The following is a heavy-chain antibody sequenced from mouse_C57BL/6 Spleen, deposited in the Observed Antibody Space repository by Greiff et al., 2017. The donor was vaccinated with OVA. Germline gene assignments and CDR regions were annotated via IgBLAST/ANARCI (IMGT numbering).Heavy chain of an antibody. V-gene: IGHV2-5*01. CDR1: GFSLTSYG. Sequence: QVQLQQSGPGLVQPSQSLSITCTVSGFSLTSYGVPWVRQSPGKGLEWLGVIWRGGSTDYNAAFMSRLGITKDNSKSHVFFKMNSLQADDTAIYYCAKKDDYVGAMDYWGKGTSVTVAS. J-gene: IGHJ4*01. D-gene: IGHD2-4*01. CDR3: AKKDDYVGAMDY. CDR2: IWRGGST.